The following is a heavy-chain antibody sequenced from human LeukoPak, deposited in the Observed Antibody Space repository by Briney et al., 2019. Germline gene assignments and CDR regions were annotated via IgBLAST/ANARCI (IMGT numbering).Heavy chain of an antibody. D-gene: IGHD6-13*01. CDR3: ARGGIAAVGEFDP. CDR1: GFTFSSYA. Sequence: GGSLRLSCAASGFTFSSYAMHWVRQAPGKGLEYVSAISSNGGSTYYANSVKGRFTISRDNSKNTLYLQMGSLRAEDTAVYYCARGGIAAVGEFDPWGQGTVVTVSS. J-gene: IGHJ5*02. CDR2: ISSNGGST. V-gene: IGHV3-64*01.